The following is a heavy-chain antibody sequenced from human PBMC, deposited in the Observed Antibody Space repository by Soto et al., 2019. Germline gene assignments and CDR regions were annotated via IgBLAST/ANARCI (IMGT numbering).Heavy chain of an antibody. CDR1: GDSVSSNSAA. Sequence: QVQLQQSGPGLVKPSQTLSLTCAISGDSVSSNSAAWNWIRQSPSGGLAWMGRTYYRSKLYNDYAVAVNRRITSNPQTSKTRSSLPLTAVSPEDTAVYNCARENKRSRWCQGTLVTVPS. CDR3: ARENKRSR. J-gene: IGHJ1*01. V-gene: IGHV6-1*01. CDR2: TYYRSKLYN.